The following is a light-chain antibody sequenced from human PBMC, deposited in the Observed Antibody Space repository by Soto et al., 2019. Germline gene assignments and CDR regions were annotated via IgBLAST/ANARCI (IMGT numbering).Light chain of an antibody. CDR2: DAS. J-gene: IGKJ4*01. CDR1: PTGRNNY. V-gene: IGKV3-20*01. CDR3: HHLFSFPFT. Sequence: EFVLTQSPGTLSLSPGERAPLSRRGSPTGRNNYLAWYPQKPGQGPRVLIYDASSRATGIPDRVSGGGSGTDFTLTTTRLKPEDFEGYYGHHLFSFPFTFGGGPRVDIK.